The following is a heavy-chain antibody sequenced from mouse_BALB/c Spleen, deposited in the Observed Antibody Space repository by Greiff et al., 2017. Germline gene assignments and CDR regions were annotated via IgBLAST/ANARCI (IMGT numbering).Heavy chain of an antibody. J-gene: IGHJ1*01. CDR1: GFTFSDFY. Sequence: EVKLMESGGGLVQPGGSLRLSCATSGFTFSDFYMEWVRQPPGKRLEWIAASRNKANDYTTEYSASVKGRFIVYRDTSQSILYLQMNALRAEDTAIYYCARDAWGGWYFDVWGAGTTVTVSS. V-gene: IGHV7-1*02. CDR2: SRNKANDYTT. CDR3: ARDAWGGWYFDV.